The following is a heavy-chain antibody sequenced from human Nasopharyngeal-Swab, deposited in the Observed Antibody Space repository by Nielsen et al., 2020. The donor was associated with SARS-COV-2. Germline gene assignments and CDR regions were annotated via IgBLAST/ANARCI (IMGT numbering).Heavy chain of an antibody. V-gene: IGHV1-18*04. CDR1: GYTFTGYY. D-gene: IGHD3-3*01. CDR2: ISAYNGNT. J-gene: IGHJ6*02. Sequence: ASVKVSCKASGYTFTGYYMHWVRQAPGQGLEWMGWISAYNGNTNYAQKLQGRVTMTTDTSTSTAYMELRSLRSDDTAVYYCARALYDFWSGYYTENYGMDVWGQGTTVTVSS. CDR3: ARALYDFWSGYYTENYGMDV.